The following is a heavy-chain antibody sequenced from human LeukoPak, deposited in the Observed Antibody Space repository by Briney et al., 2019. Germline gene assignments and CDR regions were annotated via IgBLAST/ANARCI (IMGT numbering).Heavy chain of an antibody. CDR2: IDSSSRYI. CDR3: ARVGGHCTSTSCPPPHY. D-gene: IGHD2-2*01. V-gene: IGHV3-21*01. Sequence: GGSLRLSCAASGFTFSSYNMDWVRQAPGKGLEWVSFIDSSSRYIYQADSVKGRFTISRDNAKSSVFLQMNSLRAEDTAVYYCARVGGHCTSTSCPPPHYWGQGTLVTVSS. CDR1: GFTFSSYN. J-gene: IGHJ4*02.